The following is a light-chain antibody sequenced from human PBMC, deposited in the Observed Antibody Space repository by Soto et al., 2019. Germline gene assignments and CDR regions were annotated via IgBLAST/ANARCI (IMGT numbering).Light chain of an antibody. CDR2: DHN. Sequence: QSVLTQPPSLSAAPGQNVTISCSGSTSNIGNNFVSWFQQIPGTAPKLLMFDHNKRPSGIPDRFSGSTPGTSATLGITGLQTGDEDDYYCGSWDSSLSAYVFGTGTKVSAL. CDR3: GSWDSSLSAYV. J-gene: IGLJ1*01. CDR1: TSNIGNNF. V-gene: IGLV1-51*01.